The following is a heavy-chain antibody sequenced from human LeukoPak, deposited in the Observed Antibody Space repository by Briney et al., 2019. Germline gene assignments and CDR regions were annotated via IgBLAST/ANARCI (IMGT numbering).Heavy chain of an antibody. Sequence: SETLSLTCTVSGGPISSYYWSWIRQPPGKGLEWIGYIYYSGSTNYNPSLKSRVTLSVDTSKNQFSLKLSSVTAADTAVYYCARARGARITMIVVVDYFDYWGQGTLVTVSS. CDR2: IYYSGST. CDR3: ARARGARITMIVVVDYFDY. J-gene: IGHJ4*02. D-gene: IGHD3-22*01. V-gene: IGHV4-59*01. CDR1: GGPISSYY.